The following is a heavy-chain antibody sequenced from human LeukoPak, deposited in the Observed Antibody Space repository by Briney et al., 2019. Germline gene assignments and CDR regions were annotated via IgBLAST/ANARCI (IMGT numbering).Heavy chain of an antibody. V-gene: IGHV3-23*01. CDR2: ISGSGGST. CDR1: GFTFSSYA. J-gene: IGHJ6*02. Sequence: GGSLRLSCAAPGFTFSSYAMSWVRQAPGKGLEWVSAISGSGGSTYYADSVKGRFTISRDNSKNTLYLQMNSLRAEDTAVYYCARGRYYYYGMDVWGQGTTVTVSS. CDR3: ARGRYYYYGMDV.